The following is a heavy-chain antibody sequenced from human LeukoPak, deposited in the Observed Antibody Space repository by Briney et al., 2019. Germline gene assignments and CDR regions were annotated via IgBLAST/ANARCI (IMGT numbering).Heavy chain of an antibody. V-gene: IGHV4-59*01. CDR3: ATSIAARAALN. Sequence: SETLSLTCTVSGDSISGYYWSWIRQPPGKGLEWIGYIYHSGSTNYNASLKSRATISVDTSKNQFSLKLSSVTAADTAVYYCATSIAARAALNWGQGTLVTVSS. D-gene: IGHD6-6*01. CDR1: GDSISGYY. CDR2: IYHSGST. J-gene: IGHJ4*02.